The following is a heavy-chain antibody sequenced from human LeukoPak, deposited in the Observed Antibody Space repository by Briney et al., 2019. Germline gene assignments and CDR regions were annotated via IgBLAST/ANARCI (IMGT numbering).Heavy chain of an antibody. CDR1: GGTFSSYA. CDR2: IIPIFGTA. Sequence: ASVKVSCKASGGTFSSYAISWVRQAPGQGLEWMGGIIPIFGTANYAQKFQGRVTITADKSTSTAYMELSSLRSEDTAVYYCASHVGYRGYSYVQHPTTHPLNRWGQGTLVTVSS. D-gene: IGHD5-18*01. V-gene: IGHV1-69*06. CDR3: ASHVGYRGYSYVQHPTTHPLNR. J-gene: IGHJ4*02.